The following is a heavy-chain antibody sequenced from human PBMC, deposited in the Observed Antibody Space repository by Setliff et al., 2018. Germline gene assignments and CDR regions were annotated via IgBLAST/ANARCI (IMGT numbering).Heavy chain of an antibody. V-gene: IGHV1-18*01. J-gene: IGHJ4*02. CDR2: ISSYNGNT. D-gene: IGHD6-19*01. CDR1: GYTFTSYG. Sequence: ASVKVSCKASGYTFTSYGINWVRQAPGQGLEWMGWISSYNGNTNYAQNLQGRVTMTIDTSATTVYMELQSLRSDDTAVYYCVRSSAPQVVLAADFDFWGQGTPVTV. CDR3: VRSSAPQVVLAADFDF.